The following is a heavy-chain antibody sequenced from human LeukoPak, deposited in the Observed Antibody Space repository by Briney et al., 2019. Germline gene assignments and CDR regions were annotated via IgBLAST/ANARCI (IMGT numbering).Heavy chain of an antibody. D-gene: IGHD3-16*01. CDR1: GGSISSYY. CDR3: ARGSTAGGVMAKYYFDY. Sequence: SETLSLTCTVSGGSISSYYWSWIRQPPGKGLEWIGYIYYTGSTYYSPSLKSRVTISVDTSKNQFSLKLSSVTTADTAVYYCARGSTAGGVMAKYYFDYWGQGTLVTVSS. V-gene: IGHV4-59*01. CDR2: IYYTGST. J-gene: IGHJ4*02.